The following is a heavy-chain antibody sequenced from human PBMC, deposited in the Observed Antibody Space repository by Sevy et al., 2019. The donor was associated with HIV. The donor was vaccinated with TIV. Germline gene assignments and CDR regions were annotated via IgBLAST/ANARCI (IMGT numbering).Heavy chain of an antibody. Sequence: ASVKVSCKVSGYILTDLSMHWVRQAPGKGLEWMGGFDPEHGETIYAHKFQGRVTMTGDTSTDTAYMELSSLRAEDTAVYYCARGGSQQLLPGGVFYYYPMDVWGQGTTVTVSS. CDR3: ARGGSQQLLPGGVFYYYPMDV. V-gene: IGHV1-24*01. CDR2: FDPEHGET. J-gene: IGHJ6*02. CDR1: GYILTDLS. D-gene: IGHD3-16*01.